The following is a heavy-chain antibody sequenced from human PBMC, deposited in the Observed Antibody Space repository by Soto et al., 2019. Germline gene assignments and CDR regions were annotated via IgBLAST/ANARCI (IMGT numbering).Heavy chain of an antibody. CDR1: GFTFSSYE. CDR2: ISSSGSTI. CDR3: AREPYYYDSSGYYDY. J-gene: IGHJ4*02. D-gene: IGHD3-22*01. Sequence: VGSLRLSCAASGFTFSSYEMNWVRQAPGKGLEWVSYISSSGSTIYYADSVKGRFTISRDNAKNSLYLQMNSLRAEGTAVYYCAREPYYYDSSGYYDYWGQGTLVTVSS. V-gene: IGHV3-48*03.